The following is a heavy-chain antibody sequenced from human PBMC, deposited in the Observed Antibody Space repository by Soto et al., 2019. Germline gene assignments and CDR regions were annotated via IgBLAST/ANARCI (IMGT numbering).Heavy chain of an antibody. CDR3: ARLGGGQWLARPFDY. CDR1: GGSFSGYY. J-gene: IGHJ4*02. V-gene: IGHV4-34*01. D-gene: IGHD6-19*01. Sequence: QVQLQQWGAGLLKPSETLSLTCAVYGGSFSGYYWSWIRQPPGKGLEWIGEINHSGSTNYNPSLKSRVTISVDTSKNQFALKLSSVTAAATAVYYCARLGGGQWLARPFDYWGQGTLVTVSS. CDR2: INHSGST.